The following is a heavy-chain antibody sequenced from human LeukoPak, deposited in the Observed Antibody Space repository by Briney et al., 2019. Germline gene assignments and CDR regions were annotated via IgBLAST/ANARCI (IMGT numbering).Heavy chain of an antibody. CDR3: ARDRVAVAAAAEYFQH. D-gene: IGHD6-19*01. CDR2: ISYDGSNK. CDR1: GFTFSSYA. V-gene: IGHV3-30-3*01. J-gene: IGHJ1*01. Sequence: GGSLRLPCAASGFTFSSYAMHWVRQAPGKGLEWVAVISYDGSNKYYADSVKGRFTISRDNSKNTLYLQMNSLRAEDTAVYYCARDRVAVAAAAEYFQHWGQGTLVTVSS.